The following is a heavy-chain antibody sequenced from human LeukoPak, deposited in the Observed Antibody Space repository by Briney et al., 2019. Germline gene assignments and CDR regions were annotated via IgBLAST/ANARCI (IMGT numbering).Heavy chain of an antibody. CDR1: GFTVSSNY. J-gene: IGHJ4*02. D-gene: IGHD6-19*01. V-gene: IGHV3-66*01. CDR3: ASRIAVSEYFFDY. CDR2: IYSGGGT. Sequence: GGSLRLSCAASGFTVSSNYMSWVRQAPGKGLEWVSVIYSGGGTYYADSVKGRFTISRDNAENSLYLQMNSLRAEDTAVYYCASRIAVSEYFFDYWGQGTLVTVSS.